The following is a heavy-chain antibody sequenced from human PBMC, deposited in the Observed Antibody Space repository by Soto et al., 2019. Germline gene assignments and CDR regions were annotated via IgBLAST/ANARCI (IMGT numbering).Heavy chain of an antibody. J-gene: IGHJ6*02. CDR2: ISYDGSNK. CDR1: GFTFSNFS. CDR3: ARDLRVRGPAHKLYYYYGMDV. V-gene: IGHV3-30-3*01. D-gene: IGHD3-10*01. Sequence: PGDSMRPSSRTSGFTFSNFSVHWVRHAPGKGLEWVAVISYDGSNKYYADSVKGRFTISRDNSKNTLYLQMNSLRAEDTAVYYCARDLRVRGPAHKLYYYYGMDVWGQGT.